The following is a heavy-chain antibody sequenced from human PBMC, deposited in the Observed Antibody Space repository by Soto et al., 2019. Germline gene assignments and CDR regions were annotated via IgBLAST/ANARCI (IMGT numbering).Heavy chain of an antibody. D-gene: IGHD1-26*01. CDR2: TYYRSKFYY. Sequence: SQTLSLPSAITADSVSSNSTGCSFVRQSRSRGLELLGRTYYRSKFYYEYAVSVRGRITINPDTSKNQYSLQLNSVTPEDTAVYFCARGEQYSGRIFDYWGQGTLVTV. V-gene: IGHV6-1*01. J-gene: IGHJ4*01. CDR3: ARGEQYSGRIFDY. CDR1: ADSVSSNSTG.